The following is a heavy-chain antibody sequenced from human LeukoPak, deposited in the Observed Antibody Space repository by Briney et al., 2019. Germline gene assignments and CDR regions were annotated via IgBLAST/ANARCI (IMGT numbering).Heavy chain of an antibody. CDR3: ARADYYYYGMDV. Sequence: SETLSLTCAVYGGSFSGYYWSWIRQPPGKGLEWIGEINHSGSTNYNPSLKSRVTISVDTSKNQFSLKLSSVTAADTAVYYCARADYYYYGMDVWGQGTTVTVSS. CDR2: INHSGST. CDR1: GGSFSGYY. J-gene: IGHJ6*02. V-gene: IGHV4-34*01.